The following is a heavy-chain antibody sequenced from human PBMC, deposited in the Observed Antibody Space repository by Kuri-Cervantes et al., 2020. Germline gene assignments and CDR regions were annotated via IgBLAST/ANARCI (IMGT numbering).Heavy chain of an antibody. CDR2: ISSSSSYI. V-gene: IGHV3-21*01. CDR1: GFTFGDYA. Sequence: GESLKISCTDSGFTFGDYAMNWIRQAPGKGLEWVSSISSSSSYIYYADSVKGRFTISRDNAKNSLYLQMNSLRAEDTAVYYCARGDDAFDIWGQGTMVTVSS. CDR3: ARGDDAFDI. J-gene: IGHJ3*02.